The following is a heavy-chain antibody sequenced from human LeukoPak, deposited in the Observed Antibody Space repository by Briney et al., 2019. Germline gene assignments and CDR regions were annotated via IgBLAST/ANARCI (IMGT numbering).Heavy chain of an antibody. J-gene: IGHJ3*02. CDR1: GYSISSSNW. CDR3: ARVALSYYFDSSGYYKPAAFDI. Sequence: SDTLSLTCAVSGYSISSSNWWGWVRQPPGKGLEWIGYISYTGSTYYNPSLKSRVTMSVDTSKTHFSLKLISVTAEDTAVYYCARVALSYYFDSSGYYKPAAFDIWGQGTVVTVSS. D-gene: IGHD3-22*01. CDR2: ISYTGST. V-gene: IGHV4-28*03.